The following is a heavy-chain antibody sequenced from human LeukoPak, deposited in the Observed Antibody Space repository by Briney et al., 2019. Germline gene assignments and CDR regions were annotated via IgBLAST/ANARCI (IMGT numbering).Heavy chain of an antibody. Sequence: GGSLRLSCGASGFTVSSNYMSWVRQAPGKGLEWVSVIYSGGSTYYADSVKGRFTISRDNSKNTLYLQMNSLRAEDTAVYYCARDMGTDYFDYWGQGTLVTVSS. CDR1: GFTVSSNY. CDR2: IYSGGST. J-gene: IGHJ4*02. D-gene: IGHD1-14*01. CDR3: ARDMGTDYFDY. V-gene: IGHV3-66*01.